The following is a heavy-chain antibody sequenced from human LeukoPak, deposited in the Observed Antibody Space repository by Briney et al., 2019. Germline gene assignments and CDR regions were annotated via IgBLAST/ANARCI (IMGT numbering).Heavy chain of an antibody. CDR3: ARAVDYGGNGVRQEYYFDY. Sequence: PSETLSLTCTVSGGSISSYYWSWIRQPPGKGLEWIGYIYYSGSTNYNPSLKSRVTISVDTSKNQFSLKLSSATAADTAVYYCARAVDYGGNGVRQEYYFDYWGQGTLVTVSS. CDR1: GGSISSYY. V-gene: IGHV4-59*01. CDR2: IYYSGST. J-gene: IGHJ4*02. D-gene: IGHD4-23*01.